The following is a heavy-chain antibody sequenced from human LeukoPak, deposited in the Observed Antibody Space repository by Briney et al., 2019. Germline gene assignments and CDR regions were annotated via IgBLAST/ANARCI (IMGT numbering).Heavy chain of an antibody. CDR3: ARAVDSSGYYPHNWFDP. J-gene: IGHJ5*02. CDR2: ISAYNGNT. Sequence: ASVKVSRKASGYTFTSYGISWVRQAPGQGLEWMGWISAYNGNTNYAQKLQGRVTMTTDTSTSTAYMELRSLRSDDTAVYYYARAVDSSGYYPHNWFDPWGQGTLVTVSS. CDR1: GYTFTSYG. V-gene: IGHV1-18*01. D-gene: IGHD3-22*01.